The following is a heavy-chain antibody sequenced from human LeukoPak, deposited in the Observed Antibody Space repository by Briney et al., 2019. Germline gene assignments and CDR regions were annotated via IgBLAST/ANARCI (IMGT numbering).Heavy chain of an antibody. CDR1: GYTFTSYG. D-gene: IGHD3-3*01. CDR2: ISAYNGNT. Sequence: ASVKVSCKASGYTFTSYGISWVGQAPGQGLEWMGWISAYNGNTNYAQKLQGRVTMTTDTSTSTAYMELRSLRSDDTAVYYCARGPYDFWSGYYTDPFDYWGQGTLVTVSS. V-gene: IGHV1-18*01. J-gene: IGHJ4*02. CDR3: ARGPYDFWSGYYTDPFDY.